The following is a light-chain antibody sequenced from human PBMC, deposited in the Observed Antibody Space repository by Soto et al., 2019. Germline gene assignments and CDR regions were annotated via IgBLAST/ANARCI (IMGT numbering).Light chain of an antibody. CDR2: TSS. J-gene: IGKJ5*01. V-gene: IGKV1-12*01. CDR3: QPAKTLST. Sequence: DIQVTQSPSSVSASVGDRVTITCRASQGISSWLAWYQQKPGQAPKLLIYTSSNLQIGVPSRFSGNGSGTSFTLTITNLKPEDFGTYYCQPAKTLSTLAQGTRLEIK. CDR1: QGISSW.